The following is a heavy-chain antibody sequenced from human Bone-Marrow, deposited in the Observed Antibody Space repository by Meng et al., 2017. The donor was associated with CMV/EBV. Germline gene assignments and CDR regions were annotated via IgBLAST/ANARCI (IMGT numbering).Heavy chain of an antibody. CDR1: GNTLTNYN. V-gene: IGHV1-46*01. D-gene: IGHD2-8*01. Sequence: SCKASGNTLTNYNIQWVRKAPGQGLEWVGIINPSDGGTSYAQKFQDRVTMTRDTSTNTVYMELSSLRSQDTAVFYCAREAPNWYFDLWGRGTLVTVSS. CDR3: AREAPNWYFDL. CDR2: INPSDGGT. J-gene: IGHJ2*01.